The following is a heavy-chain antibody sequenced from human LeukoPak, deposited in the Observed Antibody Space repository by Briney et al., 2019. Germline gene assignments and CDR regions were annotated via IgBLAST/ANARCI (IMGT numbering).Heavy chain of an antibody. Sequence: SETLSLTCTVSGGSISSGGYYWSWIRQHPGKGLEWIGYIYYSGSTYYNPSLKSRVTISVDTSKNQFSLKLSSVTAADTAVYYCARVRGSGSYWMRYFDYWGQGTLVTVSS. V-gene: IGHV4-31*03. CDR1: GGSISSGGYY. CDR3: ARVRGSGSYWMRYFDY. D-gene: IGHD3-10*01. J-gene: IGHJ4*02. CDR2: IYYSGST.